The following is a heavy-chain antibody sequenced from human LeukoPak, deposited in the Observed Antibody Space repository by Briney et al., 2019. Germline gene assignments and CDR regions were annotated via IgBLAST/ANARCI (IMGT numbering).Heavy chain of an antibody. CDR3: VRGGVEAPAAMGFDY. CDR2: TYYRSKWYN. V-gene: IGHV6-1*01. Sequence: SQTLSLTCVISGDSVSSNSGAWNWIRQSPSRGLEWLGRTYYRSKWYNEYALSVKSRITINPDTTKNQFFLQLSSVTPEDTAVYYCVRGGVEAPAAMGFDYWGQGTLVTVSS. CDR1: GDSVSSNSGA. D-gene: IGHD2-2*01. J-gene: IGHJ4*02.